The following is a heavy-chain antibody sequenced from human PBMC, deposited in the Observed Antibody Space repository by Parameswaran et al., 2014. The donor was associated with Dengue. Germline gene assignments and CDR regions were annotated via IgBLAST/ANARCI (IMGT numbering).Heavy chain of an antibody. CDR2: IYPGDSDT. Sequence: VRQMPGKGLEWMGNIYPGDSDTRYSPSFQGQVTISADKSITTAYLQWSSLKASDTAMYYCARHKRKPYCGGDCYSPDAFDVWGQGTMVTVSS. CDR3: ARHKRKPYCGGDCYSPDAFDV. J-gene: IGHJ3*01. D-gene: IGHD2-21*02. V-gene: IGHV5-51*01.